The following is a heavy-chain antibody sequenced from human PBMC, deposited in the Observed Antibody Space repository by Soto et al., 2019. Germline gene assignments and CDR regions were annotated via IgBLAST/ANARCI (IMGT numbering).Heavy chain of an antibody. V-gene: IGHV4-31*03. D-gene: IGHD3-22*01. CDR1: GGSIRSGGYY. CDR2: VYYSGTT. Sequence: QVQLQESGPGLVKPSQTLSLTCTVSGGSIRSGGYYWSWIRQHPGKDLEWIGYVYYSGTTYYNPSGGGRVTFSADTSKNQFVLKLTYVTAADTAVYYCARASTVISNLDYWGQGTLVAVSS. J-gene: IGHJ4*02. CDR3: ARASTVISNLDY.